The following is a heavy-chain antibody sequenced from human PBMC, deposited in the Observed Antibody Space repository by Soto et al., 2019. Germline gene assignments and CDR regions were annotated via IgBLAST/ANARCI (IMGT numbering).Heavy chain of an antibody. J-gene: IGHJ6*02. CDR1: GFTFSSYG. Sequence: QVQLVESGGGVVQPGRSLRLSCAASGFTFSSYGMHWVRQAPGKGLEWVAVIWYDGSNKYYADSVKGRFTISRDNSKKTLYLQMFSLPAEDTAVYYCASGAIWFEEYYYCGMDVWGQGTTVTVSS. V-gene: IGHV3-33*01. CDR2: IWYDGSNK. CDR3: ASGAIWFEEYYYCGMDV. D-gene: IGHD3-10*01.